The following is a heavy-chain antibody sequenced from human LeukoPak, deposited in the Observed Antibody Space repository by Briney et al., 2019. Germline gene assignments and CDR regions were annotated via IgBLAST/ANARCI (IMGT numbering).Heavy chain of an antibody. D-gene: IGHD2-2*02. V-gene: IGHV4-34*01. Sequence: SETLSLTCAVYGGSFSGYYWSWIRQPPGKGLEWIGEINHSGGTNYNPSLKSRVTISVDTSKNQFSLKLSSVTAADTAVYYCARGYCSSTSCSTIYFDYWGQGTLVTVSS. CDR3: ARGYCSSTSCSTIYFDY. CDR1: GGSFSGYY. CDR2: INHSGGT. J-gene: IGHJ4*02.